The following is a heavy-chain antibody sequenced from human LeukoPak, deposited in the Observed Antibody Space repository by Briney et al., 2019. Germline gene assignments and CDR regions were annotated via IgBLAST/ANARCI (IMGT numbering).Heavy chain of an antibody. D-gene: IGHD2-2*01. CDR2: ISTYDGST. J-gene: IGHJ6*03. CDR3: ARDGCSSTSCYPYYYYYMDV. CDR1: GYTFTTYG. Sequence: ASVKVSCKASGYTFTTYGINWVRQAPGQGLEWMGWISTYDGSTHYAQELRDRFTMIRDTSTSTAYMELRSLRTDDTAVYYCARDGCSSTSCYPYYYYYMDVWGKGTTVTVSS. V-gene: IGHV1-18*01.